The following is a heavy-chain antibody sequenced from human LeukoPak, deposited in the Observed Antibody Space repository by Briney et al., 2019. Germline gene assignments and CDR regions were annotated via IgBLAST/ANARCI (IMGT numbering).Heavy chain of an antibody. CDR2: IYYSGST. CDR1: GGSISTYY. J-gene: IGHJ5*02. CDR3: ARHPEWERESGST. V-gene: IGHV4-59*08. D-gene: IGHD1-14*01. Sequence: PSETLSLTCTVSGGSISTYYWNWIRQPPGKGLEWIGYIYYSGSTNYNPSLKSRVTISVDTSKNQFSLKLSSVTAADTAVYFCARHPEWERESGSTWGQGTLVTVSS.